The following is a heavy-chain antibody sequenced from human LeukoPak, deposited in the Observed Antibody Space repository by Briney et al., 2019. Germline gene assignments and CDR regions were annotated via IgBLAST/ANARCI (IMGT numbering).Heavy chain of an antibody. J-gene: IGHJ4*02. CDR3: ARGAGVASDY. V-gene: IGHV1-46*01. CDR1: GYSFTSYY. D-gene: IGHD3-3*01. CDR2: INPSGGST. Sequence: GESLKISCKGSGYSFTSYYMHWVRQAPGQGLEWMGIINPSGGSTSYAQKFQGRVTMTRDTSTSTVYMELSSLRSEDTAVYYCARGAGVASDYWGQGTLVTVSS.